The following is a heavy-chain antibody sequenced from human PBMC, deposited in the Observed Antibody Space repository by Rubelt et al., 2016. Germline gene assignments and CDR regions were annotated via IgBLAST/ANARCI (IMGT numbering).Heavy chain of an antibody. D-gene: IGHD3-10*01. CDR1: GGSISSSSYY. CDR3: VRDVTGHSSAFDY. CDR2: IYYRGST. J-gene: IGHJ4*02. V-gene: IGHV4-39*07. Sequence: QLQLQESGPGLVKPSETLSLTCTVSGGSISSSSYYWGWIRQPPGKGLEWIGSIYYRGSTHNNPSLKGRVTISVDTSKNQFSLKLSSIVAADTAIYYCVRDVTGHSSAFDYWGRGALVAVSS.